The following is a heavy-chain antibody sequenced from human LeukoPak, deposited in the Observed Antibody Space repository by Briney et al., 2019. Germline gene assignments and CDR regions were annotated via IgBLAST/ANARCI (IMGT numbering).Heavy chain of an antibody. J-gene: IGHJ6*02. CDR2: IYPSDSDT. Sequence: GEALKTSWKGSGYSFTSYCIGWGRPMPGEGVEWVGIIYPSDSDTRYSPSFQGQVTISADKSISTAYLQWSSLKASDTAMYYCARLGYDILTGYSYGMDVWGQGTTVTVSS. D-gene: IGHD3-9*01. CDR1: GYSFTSYC. V-gene: IGHV5-51*01. CDR3: ARLGYDILTGYSYGMDV.